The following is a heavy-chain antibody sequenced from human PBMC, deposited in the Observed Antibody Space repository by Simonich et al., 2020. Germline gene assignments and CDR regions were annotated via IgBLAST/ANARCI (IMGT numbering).Heavy chain of an antibody. CDR1: GYTFTGYY. D-gene: IGHD7-27*01. CDR2: INPNSGGT. V-gene: IGHV1-2*02. CDR3: ARSAGSTGDFDY. J-gene: IGHJ4*02. Sequence: QVQLVQSGAEVKKPGASVKVSCKASGYTFTGYYVHWVRQAPGQGLEGRGWINPNSGGTNYAQKVQGRVTMTRDTSISTAYMELSRLRSDDTAVYYCARSAGSTGDFDYWGQGTLVTVSS.